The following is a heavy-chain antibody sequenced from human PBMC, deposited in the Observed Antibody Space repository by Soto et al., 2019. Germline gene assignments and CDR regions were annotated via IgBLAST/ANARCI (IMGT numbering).Heavy chain of an antibody. CDR1: GGTFGSYA. Sequence: QVQLVQSGAEVKKPGSSVKVSCKASGGTFGSYAISWVRQAPGQGLEWMGGIIPIPGTANYAQKFQGRVTHAEDESTSTAYMELSSLRSEDTAVYYCARSQGSSTSLEIYYYYYYGMDVWGQGTTVTVSS. CDR2: IIPIPGTA. CDR3: ARSQGSSTSLEIYYYYYYGMDV. V-gene: IGHV1-69*01. D-gene: IGHD2-2*01. J-gene: IGHJ6*02.